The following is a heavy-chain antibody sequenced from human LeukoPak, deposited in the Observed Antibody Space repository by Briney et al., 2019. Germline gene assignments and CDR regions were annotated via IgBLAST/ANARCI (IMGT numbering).Heavy chain of an antibody. V-gene: IGHV5-51*01. CDR1: GYSFTSYW. CDR3: ARHEYSGSYYRAFDI. D-gene: IGHD1-26*01. J-gene: IGHJ3*02. CDR2: IYPGDSDT. Sequence: GESLKISCKGSGYSFTSYWIGWVRQMPGKGLEWMGIIYPGDSDTRYSPSFRGQVTISADKSISTAYLQWSSLKASDTAMYYCARHEYSGSYYRAFDIWGQGTMVTVSS.